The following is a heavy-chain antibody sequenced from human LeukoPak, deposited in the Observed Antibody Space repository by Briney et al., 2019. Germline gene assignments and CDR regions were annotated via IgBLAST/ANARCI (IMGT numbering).Heavy chain of an antibody. CDR3: AKSLGGSGSYYSRGPLDY. CDR1: GFTFSSYA. D-gene: IGHD3-10*01. J-gene: IGHJ4*02. Sequence: GGSLRLSCAASGFTFSSYAMSWVRQAPGRGLEWVSAISGSGGFTYYADSVKGRFTISRDNSKNTLYLQMNSLRAEDTAVYYCAKSLGGSGSYYSRGPLDYWGQGTLVTVSS. V-gene: IGHV3-23*01. CDR2: ISGSGGFT.